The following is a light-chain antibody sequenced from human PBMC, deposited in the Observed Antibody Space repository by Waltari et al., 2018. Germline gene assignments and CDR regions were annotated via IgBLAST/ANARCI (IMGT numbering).Light chain of an antibody. V-gene: IGLV3-21*04. CDR2: YDS. CDR1: NIETNS. J-gene: IGLJ1*01. Sequence: SYVLTQPPSVSVAPGETARLTCGGNNIETNSVHWSQQKPGQAPVLVISYDSGRPSGIPERFSGSNSGNTATLTISRVEAGDEADYYCQVWDANNEPGVFGTGTEVTVL. CDR3: QVWDANNEPGV.